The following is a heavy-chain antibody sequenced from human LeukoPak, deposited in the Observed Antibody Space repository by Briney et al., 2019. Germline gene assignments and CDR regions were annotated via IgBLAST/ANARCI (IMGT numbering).Heavy chain of an antibody. CDR3: ARAISPKRYSSGLGAFVY. V-gene: IGHV1-18*01. CDR2: ISPYNGDT. D-gene: IGHD2-8*02. CDR1: GYTFTDYL. Sequence: ASVKVSCKASGYTFTDYLINWMRQAPGQGVEWMGWISPYNGDTNYEQKFQGRVTMNTDTSTGTAYMELRSLGSDDTAMYFCARAISPKRYSSGLGAFVYWGQGTLVTVSS. J-gene: IGHJ4*02.